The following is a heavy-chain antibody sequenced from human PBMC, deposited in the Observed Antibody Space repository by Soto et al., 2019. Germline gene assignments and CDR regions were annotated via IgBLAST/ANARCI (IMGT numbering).Heavy chain of an antibody. D-gene: IGHD6-19*01. CDR2: IAYDGSNK. CDR1: GFTFRSYG. V-gene: IGHV3-30*18. CDR3: AKDRPVAGLYYFDY. Sequence: PGGSLRLSSAASGFTFRSYGMHWVRKAAGKGKERGAVIAYDGSNKYYADSVKGGLTISRDNCKNTMYRQRNSLRAEDTAVYYCAKDRPVAGLYYFDYWGQGTLVTVSS. J-gene: IGHJ4*02.